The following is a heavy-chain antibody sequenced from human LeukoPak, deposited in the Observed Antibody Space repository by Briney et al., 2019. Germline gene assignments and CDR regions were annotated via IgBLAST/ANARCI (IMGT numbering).Heavy chain of an antibody. D-gene: IGHD6-19*01. V-gene: IGHV3-30*04. Sequence: GRSLRLSCAASGFTFSSYAMHWVRQAPGKGLEWVAVISYDGSNKYYTDSVKGRFTISRDNSKNTLYLQMNSLRAEDTAVYYCAREVVAVAAQYFDYWGQGTLVTVSS. CDR1: GFTFSSYA. CDR2: ISYDGSNK. J-gene: IGHJ4*02. CDR3: AREVVAVAAQYFDY.